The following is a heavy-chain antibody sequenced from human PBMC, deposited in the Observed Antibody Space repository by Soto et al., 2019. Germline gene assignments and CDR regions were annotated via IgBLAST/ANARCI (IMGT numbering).Heavy chain of an antibody. CDR1: GGSFSGYY. D-gene: IGHD3-10*01. J-gene: IGHJ4*02. Sequence: SETLSLTCAVYGGSFSGYYWSWIRQPPGKGLEWIGEINHSGSTNYNPSLKSRVTISVDTSKNQFSLKLSSVTAADTAVYYCARVIPRGPSGSPTDYWGQGTLVTVSS. V-gene: IGHV4-34*01. CDR3: ARVIPRGPSGSPTDY. CDR2: INHSGST.